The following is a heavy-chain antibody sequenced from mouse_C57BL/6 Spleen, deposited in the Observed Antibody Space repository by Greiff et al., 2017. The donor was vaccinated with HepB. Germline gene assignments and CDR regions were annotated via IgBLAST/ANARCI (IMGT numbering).Heavy chain of an antibody. CDR3: ARSQLLRFPYYFDD. CDR1: GYTFTDYY. D-gene: IGHD1-1*01. Sequence: VQLQQSGPVLVKPGASVKMSCKASGYTFTDYYMNWVKQSHGKSLEWIGVINPYNGGTSYNQKFKGKATLTVDKSSSTAYMELNSLTSEDSAVYYCARSQLLRFPYYFDDWGQGTTLTVSS. J-gene: IGHJ2*01. CDR2: INPYNGGT. V-gene: IGHV1-19*01.